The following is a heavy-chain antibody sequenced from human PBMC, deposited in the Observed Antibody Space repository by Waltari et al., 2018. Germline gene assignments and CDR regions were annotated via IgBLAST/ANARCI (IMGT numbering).Heavy chain of an antibody. CDR3: ARDLYSGSYSDDY. J-gene: IGHJ4*02. CDR2: IKQDGTSK. Sequence: EVQLVESGGDLVQPGGSLRLSCVASGFSLSSYWMSWVRQAPGTGWEWVANIKQDGTSKGYVGSVKGRFTISRDNAKNSLYLQMNSLRGEDTAVYYCARDLYSGSYSDDYWGQGTLVTVSS. CDR1: GFSLSSYW. V-gene: IGHV3-7*01. D-gene: IGHD1-26*01.